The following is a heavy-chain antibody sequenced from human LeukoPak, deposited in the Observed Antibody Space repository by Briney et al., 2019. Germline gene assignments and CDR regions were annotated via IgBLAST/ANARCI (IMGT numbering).Heavy chain of an antibody. J-gene: IGHJ5*02. CDR1: GGSISSGGYY. Sequence: SETLSLTCTVSGGSISSGGYYWSWIRQHPGKGLEWIGYIYYSGSTYYNPSLKSRVTISVDTSKNQFSLKLSSVTAADTAVYYCARDRTTVTTRWFDPWGQGTLVTVSS. D-gene: IGHD4-11*01. CDR3: ARDRTTVTTRWFDP. CDR2: IYYSGST. V-gene: IGHV4-31*03.